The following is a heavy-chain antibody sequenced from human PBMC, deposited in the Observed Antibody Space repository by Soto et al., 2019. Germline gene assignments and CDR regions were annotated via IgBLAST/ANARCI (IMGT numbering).Heavy chain of an antibody. V-gene: IGHV3-48*02. CDR3: ARPIVAAVAAPSEAFDI. D-gene: IGHD2-15*01. Sequence: GGSLRLSCAASGFTFSSYSMNWVRQARGKGLEWVSYISSSSSTIYYADSVKGRFTISRDNAKNSLYLQMNSLRDEDTAVYYCARPIVAAVAAPSEAFDIWGQGTMVTVSS. J-gene: IGHJ3*02. CDR1: GFTFSSYS. CDR2: ISSSSSTI.